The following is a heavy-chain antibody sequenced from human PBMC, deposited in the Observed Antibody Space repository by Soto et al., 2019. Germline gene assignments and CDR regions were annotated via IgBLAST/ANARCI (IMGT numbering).Heavy chain of an antibody. V-gene: IGHV3-48*03. CDR2: ISSGGNTM. CDR3: VREFVRDFHNWFDL. J-gene: IGHJ5*02. CDR1: GFTFSNFE. D-gene: IGHD2-21*02. Sequence: PGGSLRLSCAASGFTFSNFEMNWVRQAPGKGLEWVSYISSGGNTMYYADSVKGRFTISTDNAKNSLYLEMNSLRAEDTAVYYCVREFVRDFHNWFDLWGQGTLVTVSS.